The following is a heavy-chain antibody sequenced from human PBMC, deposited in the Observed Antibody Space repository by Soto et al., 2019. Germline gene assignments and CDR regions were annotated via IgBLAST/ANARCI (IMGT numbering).Heavy chain of an antibody. Sequence: EVQVLESGGGLVQPGGSLTLSCKASGITFSDYAMIWVRQAPGKGLEWVSALSGSGASTDYADSVKGRFTISRDNSRNTLYLQMNSLRVDDTAVYYCAKGRFQLLFEHSYGMDVWGQGTTVTVSS. D-gene: IGHD2-2*01. J-gene: IGHJ6*02. V-gene: IGHV3-23*01. CDR2: LSGSGAST. CDR1: GITFSDYA. CDR3: AKGRFQLLFEHSYGMDV.